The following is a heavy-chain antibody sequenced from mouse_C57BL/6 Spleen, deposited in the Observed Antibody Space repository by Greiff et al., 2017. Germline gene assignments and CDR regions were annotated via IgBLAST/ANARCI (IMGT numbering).Heavy chain of an antibody. CDR2: IDPENGDT. CDR3: TFYDARAY. V-gene: IGHV14-4*01. Sequence: EVQLVESGAELVRPGASVKLSCTASGFNIKDDYMHWVKQRPEQGLEWIGWIDPENGDTEYASKFQGKATITADTSSNTAYLQLSSLTSEDTAVYYCTFYDARAYWGQGTLVTVSA. D-gene: IGHD2-3*01. J-gene: IGHJ3*01. CDR1: GFNIKDDY.